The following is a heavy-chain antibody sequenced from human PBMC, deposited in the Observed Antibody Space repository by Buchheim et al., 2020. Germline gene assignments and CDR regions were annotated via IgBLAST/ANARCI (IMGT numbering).Heavy chain of an antibody. Sequence: QVQLQESGPGLVKPSETLSLTCTVSGDPLSSYNYFWGWIRQPPGKGLDWIGYIHYSGGTYYSPSLQSRITMSVDTSKNQFSLNVNSVTAADTAVYYCAAIATDVSRWFDAWGQGTL. V-gene: IGHV4-39*01. CDR3: AAIATDVSRWFDA. CDR2: IHYSGGT. J-gene: IGHJ5*02. CDR1: GDPLSSYNYF. D-gene: IGHD6-13*01.